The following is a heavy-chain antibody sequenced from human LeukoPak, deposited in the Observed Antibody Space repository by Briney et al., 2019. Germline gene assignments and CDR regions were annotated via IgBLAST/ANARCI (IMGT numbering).Heavy chain of an antibody. V-gene: IGHV4-59*01. D-gene: IGHD5-24*01. Sequence: SETLSLTCTVSGGSIISYYWSWIRQPPGKGLEWIGYIHYSGSTKYNPSLKGRVTISVDTSNNHFSLKLSSVTAADTAVYFCARVHPDGYSAYWGQGILVTVSP. CDR1: GGSIISYY. J-gene: IGHJ4*02. CDR3: ARVHPDGYSAY. CDR2: IHYSGST.